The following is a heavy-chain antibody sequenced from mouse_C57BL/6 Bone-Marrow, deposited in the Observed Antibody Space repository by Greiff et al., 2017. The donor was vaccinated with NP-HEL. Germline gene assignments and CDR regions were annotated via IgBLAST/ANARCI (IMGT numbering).Heavy chain of an antibody. D-gene: IGHD2-2*01. V-gene: IGHV3-8*01. CDR1: GYSITSDY. CDR2: ISYSGST. CDR3: ARSPLWLRRNYYAMDY. J-gene: IGHJ4*01. Sequence: VQLKQSGPGLAKPSQTLSLTCSVTGYSITSDYWNWIRKFPGNKLEYMGYISYSGSTYYNPSLKNRISITRDTSKNQYYLQLNSVTTEDTATYYCARSPLWLRRNYYAMDYWGQGTSVTVSS.